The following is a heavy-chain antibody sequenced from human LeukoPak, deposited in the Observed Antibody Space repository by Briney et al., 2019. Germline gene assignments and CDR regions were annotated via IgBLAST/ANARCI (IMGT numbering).Heavy chain of an antibody. Sequence: GRSLRLSCAASGFTFDDYAMSWVRQAPGKGLEWVSTISSSGRDTYYADSVKGRFTISRDNSKNTLYLQMNSLRAEDTAVFYCAKIPPGYCSAGSCYLDYWGQGTLVTVSS. J-gene: IGHJ4*02. CDR1: GFTFDDYA. CDR2: ISSSGRDT. D-gene: IGHD2-15*01. V-gene: IGHV3-23*01. CDR3: AKIPPGYCSAGSCYLDY.